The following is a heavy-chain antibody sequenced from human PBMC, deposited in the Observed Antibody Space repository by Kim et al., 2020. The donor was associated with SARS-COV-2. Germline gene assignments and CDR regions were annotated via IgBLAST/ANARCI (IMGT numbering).Heavy chain of an antibody. CDR1: GFTFSNYG. D-gene: IGHD6-13*01. J-gene: IGHJ4*02. Sequence: GGSLRLSCVASGFTFSNYGMSWVRQAPGKGLEWFSGISGSGDTTTYADSVKGRVTISRDNSKNTLYLQMSSLRAEDTARYYLSNRRQPDYLGQGTLVTGS. CDR2: ISGSGDTT. V-gene: IGHV3-23*01. CDR3: SNRRQPDY.